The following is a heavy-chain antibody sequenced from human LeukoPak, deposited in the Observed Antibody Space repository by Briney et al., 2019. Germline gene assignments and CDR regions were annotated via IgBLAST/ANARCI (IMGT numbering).Heavy chain of an antibody. D-gene: IGHD1-26*01. V-gene: IGHV3-74*01. J-gene: IGHJ4*02. CDR1: GFSFSSYW. CDR3: TVGGTDFHY. Sequence: GGSLRLSCAASGFSFSSYWMHWVRQVPGRGVVWVSRINSDGSSTSYADSVKGRFTISRDNAKNTLFLQMKSLRADDTAVYYCTVGGTDFHYWGQGTLVTVSS. CDR2: INSDGSST.